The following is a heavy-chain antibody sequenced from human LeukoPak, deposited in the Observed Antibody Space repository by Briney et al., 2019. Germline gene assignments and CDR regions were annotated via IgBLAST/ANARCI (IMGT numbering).Heavy chain of an antibody. D-gene: IGHD5-12*01. CDR3: AGDIVATNFDY. Sequence: GGSLRLSCAASGFTFSSYSMNWVRQAPGKGLEWVSSISSSSSYIYYADSVKGRFTISRDNAKNSLYLQMNSLRAEDTAVYYCAGDIVATNFDYWGQGTLVTVSS. CDR1: GFTFSSYS. V-gene: IGHV3-21*01. CDR2: ISSSSSYI. J-gene: IGHJ4*02.